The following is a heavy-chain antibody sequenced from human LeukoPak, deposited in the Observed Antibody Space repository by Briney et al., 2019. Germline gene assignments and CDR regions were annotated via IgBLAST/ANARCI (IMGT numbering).Heavy chain of an antibody. CDR2: FSGSGDST. D-gene: IGHD3-22*01. CDR1: GFIFTTYA. V-gene: IGHV3-23*01. J-gene: IGHJ3*02. CDR3: AKRFTMIVVVSDAFDI. Sequence: GGSLRLSCAASGFIFTTYAMSWVRQAPGGGWEWVSVFSGSGDSTLHADSVKGRFTVSRDNSKNTLYLQMNSLRAEDTAVYYCAKRFTMIVVVSDAFDIWGQGTMVTVSS.